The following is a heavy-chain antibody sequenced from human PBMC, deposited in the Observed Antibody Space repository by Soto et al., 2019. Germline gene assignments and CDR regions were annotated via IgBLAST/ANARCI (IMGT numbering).Heavy chain of an antibody. CDR3: SRDDSGWYLGY. Sequence: GGSLRLSCAASGFTFSSYSMNWVRQAPGKGLEWVSYISSSTATIYYADSVKGRFTISRDNAKNSVYLQMNSLRAEDTAVYYCSRDDSGWYLGYWGQGTLVTVSS. CDR1: GFTFSSYS. V-gene: IGHV3-48*01. J-gene: IGHJ4*02. CDR2: ISSSTATI. D-gene: IGHD6-19*01.